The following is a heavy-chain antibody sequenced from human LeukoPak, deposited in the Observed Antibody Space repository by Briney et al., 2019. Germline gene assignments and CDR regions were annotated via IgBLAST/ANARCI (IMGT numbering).Heavy chain of an antibody. CDR1: GFPFDRYW. Sequence: GGSLRLSCAASGFPFDRYWMSWVRLAPGKGLEWVANIKRDGSEKTFVDSVKGRFTISRDNAENSLYLQMNSLRAEDTAVYYCARQLIYEAYFDFWGQGTLVTVSS. CDR2: IKRDGSEK. CDR3: ARQLIYEAYFDF. V-gene: IGHV3-7*01. D-gene: IGHD3-16*01. J-gene: IGHJ4*02.